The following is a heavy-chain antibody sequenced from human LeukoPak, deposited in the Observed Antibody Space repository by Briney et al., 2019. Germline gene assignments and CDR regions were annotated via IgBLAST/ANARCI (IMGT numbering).Heavy chain of an antibody. V-gene: IGHV3-7*01. CDR1: GFTFSSYW. CDR2: IKQDGSEK. J-gene: IGHJ4*02. Sequence: GGSLRLSCAASGFTFSSYWMSWVRQAPGKGLEWVANIKQDGSEKYYVDSVKGRFTISRDNAKNSLYLQMNSLRAEDTAVYYCAWWANWRERYFDYWGQGTLVTVSS. CDR3: AWWANWRERYFDY. D-gene: IGHD1-20*01.